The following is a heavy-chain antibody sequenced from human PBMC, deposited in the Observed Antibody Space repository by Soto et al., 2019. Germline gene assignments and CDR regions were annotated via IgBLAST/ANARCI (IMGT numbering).Heavy chain of an antibody. CDR1: GGSFSAYS. CDR2: VTHGGST. V-gene: IGHV4-34*01. J-gene: IGHJ6*02. D-gene: IGHD3-3*01. CDR3: ARARFDSWSHIYYGLDV. Sequence: SETLSLTCGMYGGSFSAYSWTWLRQSPGKGLEWIGEVTHGGSTDYNPALKSRLVMSVDTSKNQFSLRVTSVTAADAAVYFCARARFDSWSHIYYGLDVWGQGTTVTVSS.